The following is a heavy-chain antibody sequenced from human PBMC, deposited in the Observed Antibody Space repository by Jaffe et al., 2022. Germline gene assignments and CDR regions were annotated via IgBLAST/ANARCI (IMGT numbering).Heavy chain of an antibody. CDR3: ARDGPVPAAIPLFL. V-gene: IGHV1-69*08. CDR2: IIPILGIA. D-gene: IGHD2-2*01. Sequence: QVQLVQSGAEVKKPGSSVKVSCKASGGTFSSYTISWVRQAPGQGLEWMGRIIPILGIANYAQKFQGRVTITADKSTSTAYMELSSLRSEDTAVYYCARDGPVPAAIPLFLWGQGTMVTVSS. J-gene: IGHJ3*01. CDR1: GGTFSSYT.